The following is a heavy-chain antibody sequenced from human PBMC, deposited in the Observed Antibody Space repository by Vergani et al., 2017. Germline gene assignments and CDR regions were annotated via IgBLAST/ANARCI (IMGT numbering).Heavy chain of an antibody. J-gene: IGHJ4*02. CDR3: ASFPKGRGVGY. Sequence: WVLSISSSSSYIYYADSVKGRFTISRDNAKNSLYLQMNSLRAEDTAVYYCASFPKGRGVGYWGQGTLVTVSS. CDR2: ISSSSSYI. D-gene: IGHD3-10*01. V-gene: IGHV3-21*01.